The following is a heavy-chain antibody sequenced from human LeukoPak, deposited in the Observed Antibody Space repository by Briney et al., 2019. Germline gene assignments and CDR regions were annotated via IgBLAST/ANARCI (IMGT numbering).Heavy chain of an antibody. CDR1: GGSISSYY. CDR3: AREIVLADFWSGYYTTSYYMDV. V-gene: IGHV4-59*12. J-gene: IGHJ6*03. D-gene: IGHD3-3*01. Sequence: PSETLSLTCTVSGGSISSYYWSWIRQPPGKGLEWIGYIYYSGSTNYNPSLMSRVTISVDTSKNQFSLKLSSVTAADTAVYYCAREIVLADFWSGYYTTSYYMDVWGKGTTVTVSS. CDR2: IYYSGST.